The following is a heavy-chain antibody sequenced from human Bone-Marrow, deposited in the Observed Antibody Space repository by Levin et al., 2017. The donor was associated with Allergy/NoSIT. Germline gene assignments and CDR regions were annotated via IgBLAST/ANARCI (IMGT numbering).Heavy chain of an antibody. CDR1: GGSFSGYY. CDR3: AHSTIVMTTVVTPFDY. CDR2: INHSGST. D-gene: IGHD4-23*01. Sequence: RTSETLSLTCAVYGGSFSGYYWSWIRQPPGKGLEWIGEINHSGSTNYNPSLKSRVTISVDTSKNQFSLKLSSVTAADTAVYYCAHSTIVMTTVVTPFDYWGQGTLVTVSS. V-gene: IGHV4-34*01. J-gene: IGHJ4*02.